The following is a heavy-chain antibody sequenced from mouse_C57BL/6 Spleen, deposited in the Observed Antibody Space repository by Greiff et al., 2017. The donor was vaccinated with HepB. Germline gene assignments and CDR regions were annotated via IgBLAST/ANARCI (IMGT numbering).Heavy chain of an antibody. V-gene: IGHV1-82*01. Sequence: VQLQESGPELVKPGASVKISCKASGYAFSSSWMNWVKQRPGKGLEWIGRIYPGDGDTNYNGKFKGKATLTADKSSSTAYMQLSSLTSEDSAVYFCARSYSNYLYAMDYWGQGTSVTVSS. CDR2: IYPGDGDT. J-gene: IGHJ4*01. CDR1: GYAFSSSW. D-gene: IGHD2-5*01. CDR3: ARSYSNYLYAMDY.